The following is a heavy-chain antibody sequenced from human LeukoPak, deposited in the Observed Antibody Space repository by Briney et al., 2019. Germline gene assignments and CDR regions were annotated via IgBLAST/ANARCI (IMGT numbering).Heavy chain of an antibody. CDR1: GFTFRNYG. CDR3: AKGPTQILRFLRDGKTYYMDV. V-gene: IGHV3-33*06. CDR2: IWFDGNHQ. J-gene: IGHJ6*03. Sequence: GRSLRLSCAASGFTFRNYGMHWVRQAPGRGLECVAVIWFDGNHQYYADSVKGRFTISGDNSNNTLYLQMNSLRVEDTAVYYCAKGPTQILRFLRDGKTYYMDVWGKGTSVLVSS. D-gene: IGHD3-3*01.